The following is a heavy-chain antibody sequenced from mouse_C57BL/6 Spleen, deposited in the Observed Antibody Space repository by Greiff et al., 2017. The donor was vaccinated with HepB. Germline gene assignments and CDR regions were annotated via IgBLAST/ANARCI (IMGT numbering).Heavy chain of an antibody. CDR2: IYPGDGDT. Sequence: VQVVESGPELVKPGASVKISCKASGYAFSSSWMNWVKKRPGKGLEWIGRIYPGDGDTNYNGKFKGKATLTADKSSSTAYMQLSSLTSEDSAVYFCARGYYGSDWYFDVWGTGTTVTVSS. D-gene: IGHD1-1*01. J-gene: IGHJ1*03. V-gene: IGHV1-82*01. CDR1: GYAFSSSW. CDR3: ARGYYGSDWYFDV.